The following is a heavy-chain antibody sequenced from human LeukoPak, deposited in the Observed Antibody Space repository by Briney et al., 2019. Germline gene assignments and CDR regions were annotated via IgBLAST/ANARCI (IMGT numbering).Heavy chain of an antibody. D-gene: IGHD5-18*01. CDR3: ARGGYSYGLFDY. Sequence: GGSLRLSCAASGFSFSSYAMSWVRQAPGRGLEWVSAISKSGDSTFYADSVKGRFTISRDNSKNTLYLQMNSLRAEDTAVYYCARGGYSYGLFDYWGQGTLVTVSS. CDR1: GFSFSSYA. CDR2: ISKSGDST. V-gene: IGHV3-23*01. J-gene: IGHJ4*02.